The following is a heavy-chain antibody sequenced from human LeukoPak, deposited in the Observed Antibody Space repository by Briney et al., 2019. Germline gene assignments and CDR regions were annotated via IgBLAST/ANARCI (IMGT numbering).Heavy chain of an antibody. Sequence: PGGSLRLSCSASGFIFRHYAVNWVRQSPGKGLEGVSGISGSGDSTYYADSVKGRFTVSRDNSKNTLYLQMNSLTAADTAVYFCAKALGDWPTTLDYWGRGTLVTVSS. V-gene: IGHV3-23*01. J-gene: IGHJ4*02. CDR3: AKALGDWPTTLDY. D-gene: IGHD3-16*01. CDR2: ISGSGDST. CDR1: GFIFRHYA.